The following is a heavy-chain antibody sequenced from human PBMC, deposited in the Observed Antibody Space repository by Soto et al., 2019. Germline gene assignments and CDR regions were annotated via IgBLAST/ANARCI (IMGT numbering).Heavy chain of an antibody. CDR2: ISGSGGST. V-gene: IGHV3-23*01. CDR3: AKGGLTENYYYSYYIDL. CDR1: GFTFSSYA. Sequence: VQLLESGGGLVQPGGSLRLSCAASGFTFSSYAMSWVRQAPGKGLEWVSAISGSGGSTYYADSVKGRFTISRDNSKNTLYQQMNSLIAEDTAVYYCAKGGLTENYYYSYYIDLWGKGTTVTVSS. J-gene: IGHJ6*03.